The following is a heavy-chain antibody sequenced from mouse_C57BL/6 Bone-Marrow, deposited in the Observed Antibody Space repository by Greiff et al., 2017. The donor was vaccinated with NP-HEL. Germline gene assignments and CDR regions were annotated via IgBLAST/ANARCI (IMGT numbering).Heavy chain of an antibody. D-gene: IGHD2-5*01. CDR2: IYPGSGNT. J-gene: IGHJ2*01. Sequence: VKLVESGAELVRPGASVKLSCKASGYTFTDYYINWVKQRPGQGLEWIARIYPGSGNTYYNEKFKGKATLTAEKSSSTAYMQLSSLTSEDSAVYFCARQNSYYSNEDFDYWGQGTTLTVSS. CDR3: ARQNSYYSNEDFDY. CDR1: GYTFTDYY. V-gene: IGHV1-76*01.